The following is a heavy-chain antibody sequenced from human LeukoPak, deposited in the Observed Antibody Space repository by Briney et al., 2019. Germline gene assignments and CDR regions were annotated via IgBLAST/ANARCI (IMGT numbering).Heavy chain of an antibody. CDR2: IWYDGSNK. CDR3: ARGRSSSGPFDY. CDR1: GFTFSSYG. J-gene: IGHJ4*02. V-gene: IGHV3-33*08. D-gene: IGHD3-22*01. Sequence: GGSLRLSCAASGFTFSSYGMHWVRQAPGKGLEWAAVIWYDGSNKYYADSVKGRFTISRDNSKNTLYLQMSSLRAEDTAVYYCARGRSSSGPFDYWGQGTLVTVSS.